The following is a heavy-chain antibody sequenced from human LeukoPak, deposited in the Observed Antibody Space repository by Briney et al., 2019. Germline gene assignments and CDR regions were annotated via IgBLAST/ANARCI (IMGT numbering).Heavy chain of an antibody. D-gene: IGHD3-22*01. J-gene: IGHJ4*02. V-gene: IGHV1-69*06. CDR2: IIPIFGTA. Sequence: ASVKVSCKVSGYTLTELSMHWVRQAPGQGLEWMGGIIPIFGTANYAQKFQGRVTITADKSTSTAYMELSSLRSEDTAVYYCARVSGGYYDSSGSDYWGQGTLVTVSS. CDR1: GYTLTELS. CDR3: ARVSGGYYDSSGSDY.